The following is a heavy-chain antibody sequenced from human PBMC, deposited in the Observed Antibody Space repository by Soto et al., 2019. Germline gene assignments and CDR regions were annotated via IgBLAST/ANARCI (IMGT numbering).Heavy chain of an antibody. CDR1: GGSVSSGSYY. D-gene: IGHD3-16*01. J-gene: IGHJ4*02. Sequence: QVQLQESGPGLVKPSETLSLTCSVSGGSVSSGSYYWNWIRQPPGRGLEWIGHIYYSGSANYNPSLKSRVTISVDTSKNQFSLKATSVTAADTAVYYCARKGPRLEEGFDYWGQGTLVTVSS. CDR3: ARKGPRLEEGFDY. V-gene: IGHV4-61*01. CDR2: IYYSGSA.